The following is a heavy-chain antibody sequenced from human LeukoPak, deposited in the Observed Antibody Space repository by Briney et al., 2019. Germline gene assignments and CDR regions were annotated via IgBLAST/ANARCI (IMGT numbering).Heavy chain of an antibody. V-gene: IGHV3-7*01. CDR3: ATDRDNSDWQKRFDS. D-gene: IGHD2-21*02. Sequence: GGSLRLSCAASGFTFSSYWMHWVRQAPGKGLEWVGNINQDASEINYVDSVRGRFTISRDSAKNSLHLQMNSLRAEDTAVYYCATDRDNSDWQKRFDSWGQGTLVTVSS. CDR1: GFTFSSYW. J-gene: IGHJ4*02. CDR2: INQDASEI.